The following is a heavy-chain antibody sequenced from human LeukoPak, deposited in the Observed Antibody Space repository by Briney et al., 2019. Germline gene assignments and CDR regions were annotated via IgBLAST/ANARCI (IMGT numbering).Heavy chain of an antibody. CDR2: ISSSSSYI. CDR1: GFTFSSYS. D-gene: IGHD2-2*01. CDR3: ERDLREYCSSTSCPNWYFDR. J-gene: IGHJ2*01. Sequence: GGSLRLSCAASGFTFSSYSMNWIRQAPGKGLEWVSSISSSSSYIYYADSVKGRFTISRDNAKNSLYLQMNSLRADDTAVYYCERDLREYCSSTSCPNWYFDRWGRGTLVTVSS. V-gene: IGHV3-21*01.